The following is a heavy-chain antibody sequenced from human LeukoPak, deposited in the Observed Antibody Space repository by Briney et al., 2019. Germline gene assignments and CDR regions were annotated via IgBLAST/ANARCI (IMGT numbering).Heavy chain of an antibody. CDR1: GLAFSDYW. D-gene: IGHD5-12*01. CDR2: IKPDGGHQ. CDR3: ARDAWRRVFYYGMDV. J-gene: IGHJ6*02. Sequence: GGSLRLSCAASGLAFSDYWMSWVRQAPGKGLEWVANIKPDGGHQNYADSVKGRFTISRDNAKNSLYLEMNSLRTEDTALYFCARDAWRRVFYYGMDVWGQGTTVAVSS. V-gene: IGHV3-7*03.